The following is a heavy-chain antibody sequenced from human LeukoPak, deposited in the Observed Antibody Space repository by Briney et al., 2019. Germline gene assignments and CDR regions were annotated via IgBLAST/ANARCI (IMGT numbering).Heavy chain of an antibody. CDR1: GGSISSSSYY. CDR3: AKGAGPPWFDP. CDR2: MSSSGIS. J-gene: IGHJ5*02. Sequence: SETLSLTCTVSGGSISSSSYYWGWIRQPAGKGLEWIGRMSSSGISTYSPSLKSRVTISIDTSRNQFSMNLNSVIAADTAVYYCAKGAGPPWFDPWGQGTLVTVSS. D-gene: IGHD6-19*01. V-gene: IGHV4-61*02.